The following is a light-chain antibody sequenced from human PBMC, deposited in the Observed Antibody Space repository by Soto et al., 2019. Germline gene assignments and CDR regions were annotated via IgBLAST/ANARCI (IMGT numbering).Light chain of an antibody. CDR3: SSYTSSSTEV. Sequence: QSALTQPASVSGSPGQSITISCTGTSSDVGGYNYVSWYQQHPGKAPKLMIYDVSNRPSGVSNRFSGSKSGNTASLTNSGLQAEDEADYYCSSYTSSSTEVFGGGTKLTVL. J-gene: IGLJ2*01. V-gene: IGLV2-14*01. CDR1: SSDVGGYNY. CDR2: DVS.